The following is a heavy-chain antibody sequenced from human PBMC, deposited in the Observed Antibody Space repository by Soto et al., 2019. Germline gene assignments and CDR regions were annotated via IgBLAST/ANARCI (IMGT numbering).Heavy chain of an antibody. V-gene: IGHV4-30-4*01. D-gene: IGHD6-19*01. CDR3: ARDKAGGRWFDP. J-gene: IGHJ5*02. Sequence: LSLTCTVSGGSISSGDYYWSWIRQPPGKGLEWIGYIYYSGSTYYNPSLKSRVTISVDTPKNQFSLKLSSVTAADTAVYYCARDKAGGRWFDPWGQGTLVTVSS. CDR2: IYYSGST. CDR1: GGSISSGDYY.